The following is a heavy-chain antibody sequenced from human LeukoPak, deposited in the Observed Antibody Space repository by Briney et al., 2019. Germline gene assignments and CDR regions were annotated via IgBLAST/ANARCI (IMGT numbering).Heavy chain of an antibody. V-gene: IGHV4-38-2*01. J-gene: IGHJ3*02. CDR1: GYSISSGYY. CDR3: ASTTDPAFDI. D-gene: IGHD4-17*01. CDR2: IYHSGST. Sequence: SETLSLTCAVSGYSISSGYYWGWSRQRPGKGLEWIGSIYHSGSTYYNPSLKSRVTISVDTSKNQFSLKLSSVTAADTAVYYCASTTDPAFDIWGQGTMVTVSS.